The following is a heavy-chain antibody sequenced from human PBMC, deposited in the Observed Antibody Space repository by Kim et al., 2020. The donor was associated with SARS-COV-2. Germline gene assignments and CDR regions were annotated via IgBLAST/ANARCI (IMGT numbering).Heavy chain of an antibody. CDR1: GYKFSSYG. Sequence: GESLRLSCAASGYKFSSYGMSWVRQAPGKGLEWVSGISETGGSTFYTDSVKGRFIISRDNSKNILYLQINGLRAEDTAVYYCAKFLTSPEDYWGQGTLVTVSS. CDR2: ISETGGST. CDR3: AKFLTSPEDY. D-gene: IGHD4-4*01. V-gene: IGHV3-23*01. J-gene: IGHJ4*02.